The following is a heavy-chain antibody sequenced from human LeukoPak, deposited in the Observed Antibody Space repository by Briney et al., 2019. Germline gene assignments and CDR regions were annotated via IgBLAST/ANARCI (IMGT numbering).Heavy chain of an antibody. J-gene: IGHJ4*02. V-gene: IGHV4-34*01. CDR2: INHSGST. CDR3: ARNYYYDSSGYYPGYFDY. D-gene: IGHD3-22*01. Sequence: GSLRLSCAVSGFTFSDYYMNWIRQSPGKELEWIGEINHSGSTNYNPSLKSRVTISVDTSKNQFSLKLSSVTAADTAVYYCARNYYYDSSGYYPGYFDYWGQGTLVTVSS. CDR1: GFTFSDYY.